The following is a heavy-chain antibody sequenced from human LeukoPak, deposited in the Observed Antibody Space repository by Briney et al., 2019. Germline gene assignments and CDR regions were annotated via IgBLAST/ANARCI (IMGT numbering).Heavy chain of an antibody. CDR1: GASFSGYY. J-gene: IGHJ3*01. Sequence: PSETLSLTCAVYGASFSGYYWSWIRQPPGKGLEWIGEINHSGSTNYNVSLESRVTISVDTSKNQFTLKLNSVTAADTAVYYCAKVYSSSSRDAFDVWGPGTMVAVSS. CDR3: AKVYSSSSRDAFDV. D-gene: IGHD6-6*01. CDR2: INHSGST. V-gene: IGHV4-34*01.